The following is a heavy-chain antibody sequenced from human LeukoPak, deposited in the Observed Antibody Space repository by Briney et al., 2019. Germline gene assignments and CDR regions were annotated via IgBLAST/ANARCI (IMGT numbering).Heavy chain of an antibody. CDR1: GGSISGYY. J-gene: IGHJ4*02. CDR3: ATNLGLERGYSYGY. D-gene: IGHD5-18*01. V-gene: IGHV4-59*08. CDR2: IYYSGST. Sequence: SETLSLTCTVSGGSISGYYWSWIRQPPGKGLEWIGYIYYSGSTNYNPSLKSRVTISVDTSKNQFSLKLSSVTAADTAVYYCATNLGLERGYSYGYWGQGTLVTVSS.